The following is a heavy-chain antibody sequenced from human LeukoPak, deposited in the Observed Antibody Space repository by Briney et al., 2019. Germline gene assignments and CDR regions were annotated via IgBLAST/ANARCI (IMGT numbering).Heavy chain of an antibody. CDR2: IYRSGSP. Sequence: SETLSLTCTVSGGSISRYYWSWIRQPPGKGLEWMGNIYRSGSPNYNPSLKSRVTIAVDTSKNQFSLNLSSVTAADTAVYYCARWAYSTSSRAFDIWGQGTMVTVSS. J-gene: IGHJ3*02. CDR1: GGSISRYY. D-gene: IGHD6-6*01. CDR3: ARWAYSTSSRAFDI. V-gene: IGHV4-59*01.